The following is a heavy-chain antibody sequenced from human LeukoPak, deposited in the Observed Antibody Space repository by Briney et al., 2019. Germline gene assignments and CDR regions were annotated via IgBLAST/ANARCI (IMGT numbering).Heavy chain of an antibody. D-gene: IGHD1-26*01. CDR3: ATGGRNGAFQFDS. J-gene: IGHJ4*02. CDR2: IKSKIDGGAT. Sequence: GGSLRLSCAASGFTFTNAWMSWVRQAPGKGLEWVARIKSKIDGGATDYAAPLKGRFTISRDDSENTLHLQMNSLKTEDTAVYYCATGGRNGAFQFDSWGQGTLVTVSS. CDR1: GFTFTNAW. V-gene: IGHV3-15*01.